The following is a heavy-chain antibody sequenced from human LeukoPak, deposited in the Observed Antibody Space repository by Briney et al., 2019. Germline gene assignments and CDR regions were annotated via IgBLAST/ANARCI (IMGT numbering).Heavy chain of an antibody. CDR2: ISSSSSYI. CDR1: GFTFSSYS. Sequence: PGGSLRLSCAASGFTFSSYSMNWVRQAPGKGLEWVSSISSSSSYIYYADSVKGRFTISRDNAKNSLYLQMNSLRAEDTAVYYCARDLAGYSSSWYPPPFDYWGQGTLVTVSS. V-gene: IGHV3-21*01. CDR3: ARDLAGYSSSWYPPPFDY. J-gene: IGHJ4*02. D-gene: IGHD6-13*01.